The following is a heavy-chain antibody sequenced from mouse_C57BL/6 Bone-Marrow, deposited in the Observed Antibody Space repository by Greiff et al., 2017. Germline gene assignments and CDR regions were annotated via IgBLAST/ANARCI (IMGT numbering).Heavy chain of an antibody. CDR2: IDPENGDT. CDR3: TTGLITTVVADV. V-gene: IGHV14-4*01. Sequence: VQLQQSGAELVRPGASVKLSCTASGFNIKDDYMHWVKQRPEQGLEWIGWIDPENGDTEYASKFQGKATITADTSSNTAYLQLSSLTSEDTAVYYYTTGLITTVVADVWGTGTTLTVSS. J-gene: IGHJ1*03. D-gene: IGHD1-1*01. CDR1: GFNIKDDY.